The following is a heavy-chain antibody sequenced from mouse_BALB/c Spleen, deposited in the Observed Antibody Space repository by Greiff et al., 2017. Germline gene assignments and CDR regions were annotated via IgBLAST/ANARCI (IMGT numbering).Heavy chain of an antibody. Sequence: EVQRVESGGDLVKPGGSLKLSCAASGFTFSSYGMSWVRQTPDKRLEWVATISSGGSYTYYPDSVKGRFTISRDNAKNTLYLQMSSLKSEDTAMYYCARASSPFAYWGQGTLVTVSA. D-gene: IGHD6-1*01. J-gene: IGHJ3*01. CDR3: ARASSPFAY. V-gene: IGHV5-6*01. CDR1: GFTFSSYG. CDR2: ISSGGSYT.